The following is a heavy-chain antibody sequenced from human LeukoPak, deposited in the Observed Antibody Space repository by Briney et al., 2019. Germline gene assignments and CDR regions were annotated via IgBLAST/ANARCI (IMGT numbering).Heavy chain of an antibody. Sequence: SETLSLTCAVYGGSFSGYYWGWIRQSPGKGLEWIGSIYYSGRTHYNPSLKSRVTISVDMSKNQFSLKLSSVTAADTAVYYCARSYCSGGSCTYPFDYWGQGTPVTVSS. CDR1: GGSFSGYY. CDR3: ARSYCSGGSCTYPFDY. V-gene: IGHV4-34*01. J-gene: IGHJ4*02. D-gene: IGHD2-15*01. CDR2: IYYSGRT.